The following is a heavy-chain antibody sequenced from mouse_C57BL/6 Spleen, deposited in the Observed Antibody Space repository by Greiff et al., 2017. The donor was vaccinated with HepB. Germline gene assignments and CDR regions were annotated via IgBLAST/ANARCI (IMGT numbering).Heavy chain of an antibody. Sequence: VQLKESGGGLVQPGGSLKLSCAASGFTFSDYYMYWVRQTPEKRLEWVAYISNGGGSTYYPDTVKGRFTISRDNAKNTLYLQMSRLKSEDTAMYYCARERGRREAWFAYWGQGTLVTVSA. V-gene: IGHV5-12*01. CDR1: GFTFSDYY. J-gene: IGHJ3*01. D-gene: IGHD2-12*01. CDR3: ARERGRREAWFAY. CDR2: ISNGGGST.